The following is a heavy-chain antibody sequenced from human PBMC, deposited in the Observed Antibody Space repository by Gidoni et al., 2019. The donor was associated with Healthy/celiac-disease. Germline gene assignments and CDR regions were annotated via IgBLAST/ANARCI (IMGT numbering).Heavy chain of an antibody. CDR2: ISGSGGST. CDR1: GFTFSSYA. CDR3: AKDDVAAAGSGWSWFDP. Sequence: EVQLLESGGGLVQPGGSLRLSCAASGFTFSSYAMSWVRQAPGKGLEWVSAISGSGGSTYYADSVKGRFTISRDNSKNTLYLQMNSLRAEDTAVYYCAKDDVAAAGSGWSWFDPWGQGTLVTVSS. V-gene: IGHV3-23*01. J-gene: IGHJ5*02. D-gene: IGHD6-13*01.